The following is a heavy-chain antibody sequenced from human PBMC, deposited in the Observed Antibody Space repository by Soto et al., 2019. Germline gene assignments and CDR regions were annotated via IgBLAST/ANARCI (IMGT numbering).Heavy chain of an antibody. Sequence: QVQLVESGGGVVQPGRSLRLSCAASGFTFSSYAMHWVRQAPGKGLEWVAVISYDGSNKYYADSVKGRFTISRDNSKNTLYLQMNSLRAEDTAVYYCARYIVVVTATYASAIWGQGTMVSVSS. CDR2: ISYDGSNK. J-gene: IGHJ3*02. CDR1: GFTFSSYA. CDR3: ARYIVVVTATYASAI. D-gene: IGHD2-21*02. V-gene: IGHV3-30-3*01.